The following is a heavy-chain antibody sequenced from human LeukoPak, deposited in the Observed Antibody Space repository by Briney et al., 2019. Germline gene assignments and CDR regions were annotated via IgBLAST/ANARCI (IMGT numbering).Heavy chain of an antibody. D-gene: IGHD1-14*01. CDR2: INQGGSDK. J-gene: IGHJ4*02. V-gene: IGHV3-7*01. CDR1: GFTFSGHW. Sequence: GGSLRLSCAASGFTFSGHWMSWVRQAPGKGLEWVANINQGGSDKYYVDSVKGRLTISRDNANNLLYLQMNSLRGEDTAAYYCTRDRSRAEDDWGQGTLVTVSS. CDR3: TRDRSRAEDD.